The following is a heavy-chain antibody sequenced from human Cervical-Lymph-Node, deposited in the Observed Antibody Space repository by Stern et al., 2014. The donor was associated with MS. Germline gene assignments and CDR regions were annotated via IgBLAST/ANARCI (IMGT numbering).Heavy chain of an antibody. D-gene: IGHD2-15*01. J-gene: IGHJ5*02. V-gene: IGHV1-69*09. CDR1: GGTFISSYA. CDR3: ARGVVSNRAAATLHNLFDP. Sequence: VQLVESGAEVKKPGSSVNVSCKASGGTFISSYAITWMRQAPGQGLEWMGRIIPMLGLPNYAQKFQGRVTMSADTSTSTAYMELSSLRSEDTAVYYCARGVVSNRAAATLHNLFDPWGQGTLVTVSS. CDR2: IIPMLGLP.